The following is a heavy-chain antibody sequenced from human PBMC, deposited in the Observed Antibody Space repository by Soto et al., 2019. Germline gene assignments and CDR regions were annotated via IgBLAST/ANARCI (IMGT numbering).Heavy chain of an antibody. Sequence: EVQLVESGGGLVQPGGSLRLSCAASGFTFSSYSMNWVRQAPGKGLEWVSYISGSSSMIYYADSVKGRFTISRDNAKNSLYLQMNSLRAEYTAVYYCARDLNPRQEMLYALLGYWGQGTLVTVSS. D-gene: IGHD2-8*01. J-gene: IGHJ4*02. CDR2: ISGSSSMI. CDR1: GFTFSSYS. V-gene: IGHV3-48*01. CDR3: ARDLNPRQEMLYALLGY.